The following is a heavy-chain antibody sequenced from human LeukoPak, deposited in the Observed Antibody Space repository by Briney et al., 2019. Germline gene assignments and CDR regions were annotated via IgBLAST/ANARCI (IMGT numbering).Heavy chain of an antibody. J-gene: IGHJ4*02. V-gene: IGHV4-31*03. CDR2: IYYSGST. D-gene: IGHD6-13*01. CDR1: GGSISSGGYY. Sequence: PSETLSLTCTVSGGSISSGGYYWSWIRQHPGKGLEWIGYIYYSGSTYYNPSLKSRVTISVDTSKNRFSLKLSSVTAADTAVYYCARGGSIAAAGYFDYWGQGTLVTVSS. CDR3: ARGGSIAAAGYFDY.